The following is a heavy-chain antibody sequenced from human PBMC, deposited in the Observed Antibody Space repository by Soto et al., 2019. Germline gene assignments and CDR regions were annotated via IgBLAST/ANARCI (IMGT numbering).Heavy chain of an antibody. V-gene: IGHV1-2*04. J-gene: IGHJ6*02. Sequence: QVQLVQSGAEVKKPGASVKVSCKASGYTFTGYYMHWVRQAPGQGLEWMGWINPNSGGTNYAQKFQGWVTMTRDTSISTAYMELSRLRSDDTAVYYCARDQKYGSGSYYVSRPIYGMDVWGQGTTVTVSS. CDR3: ARDQKYGSGSYYVSRPIYGMDV. CDR1: GYTFTGYY. D-gene: IGHD3-10*01. CDR2: INPNSGGT.